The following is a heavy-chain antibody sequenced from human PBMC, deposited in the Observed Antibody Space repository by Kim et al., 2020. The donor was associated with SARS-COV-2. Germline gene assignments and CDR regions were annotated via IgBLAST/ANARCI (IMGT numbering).Heavy chain of an antibody. J-gene: IGHJ5*01. CDR1: GFTFSSYS. V-gene: IGHV3-21*01. Sequence: GGSLRLSCVASGFTFSSYSMHWVRQAPGKGLEWVSSITSSSSYIYYADSMKGRFTISRDNAKNSLYLQMNSLRADDTAVYYCARDRLRSSDWKGFYSWG. D-gene: IGHD6-19*01. CDR2: ITSSSSYI. CDR3: ARDRLRSSDWKGFYS.